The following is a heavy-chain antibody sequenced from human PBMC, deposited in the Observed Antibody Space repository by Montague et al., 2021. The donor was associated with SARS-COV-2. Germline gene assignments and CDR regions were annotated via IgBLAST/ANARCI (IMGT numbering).Heavy chain of an antibody. J-gene: IGHJ4*02. Sequence: SETLSLTCTVSGGSISSYYWSWIRQPPGKGLEWIGYFYYIGSTNYNPSLKCRVTMSLDTSKNQFSLKLTSVTAADTAVYYCARHDGVAEYVNSGYHCYYGIDDWGQGTLVSVSS. D-gene: IGHD3-22*01. CDR3: ARHDGVAEYVNSGYHCYYGIDD. CDR2: FYYIGST. CDR1: GGSISSYY. V-gene: IGHV4-59*08.